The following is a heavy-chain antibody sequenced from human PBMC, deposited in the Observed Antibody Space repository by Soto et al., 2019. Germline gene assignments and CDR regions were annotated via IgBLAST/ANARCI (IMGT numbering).Heavy chain of an antibody. V-gene: IGHV1-18*01. CDR1: GYTFTSYG. J-gene: IGHJ6*02. CDR2: ISAYNGNT. Sequence: QVQLVQSGAEVKKPGASVKVSCKASGYTFTSYGISWVRQAPGQGLEWMGWISAYNGNTNYAQKLQGRVTMTTDTSTSTASMELRRMRSDDTAVYYCARDSGYGDYEAFVDVWGQGTTVTVSS. D-gene: IGHD4-17*01. CDR3: ARDSGYGDYEAFVDV.